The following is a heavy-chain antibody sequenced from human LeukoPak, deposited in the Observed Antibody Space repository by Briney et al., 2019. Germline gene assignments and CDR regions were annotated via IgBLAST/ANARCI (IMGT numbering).Heavy chain of an antibody. CDR3: ARVPEVWFGEQNWFDP. D-gene: IGHD3-10*01. Sequence: ASVKASCKASGYTFTSYDINWVRQATGQGLEWMGWMNPNSGNTGYAQKFQGRVTMTRNTSISTAYMELSSLRSEDTAVYYCARVPEVWFGEQNWFDPWGHGTLVTVSS. V-gene: IGHV1-8*01. CDR2: MNPNSGNT. J-gene: IGHJ5*02. CDR1: GYTFTSYD.